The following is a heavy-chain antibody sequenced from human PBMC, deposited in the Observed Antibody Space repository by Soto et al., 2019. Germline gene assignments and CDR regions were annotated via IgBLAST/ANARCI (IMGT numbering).Heavy chain of an antibody. V-gene: IGHV3-30-3*01. Sequence: GGSLRLSCAASGFTFSYYAMHWVRQAPGKGLEWVSFISYDGSNGYYADSMKGRFTIPRDNSKNTLYLQMDSLRAEDTAVYYCARDSFGLDVWGQGTTVTVYS. CDR1: GFTFSYYA. J-gene: IGHJ6*02. CDR3: ARDSFGLDV. CDR2: ISYDGSNG.